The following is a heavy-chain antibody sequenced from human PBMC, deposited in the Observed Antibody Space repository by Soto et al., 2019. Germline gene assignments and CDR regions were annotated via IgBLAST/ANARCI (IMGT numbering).Heavy chain of an antibody. J-gene: IGHJ5*02. CDR2: MYHSESS. CDR3: AREKYHSNGCPLDP. Sequence: QLQLPESGSGLVKPSQTLSLTCAVSGGSIISCGNSWSWIRQPPGNGLEWNGYIGYMYHSESSYYNAYIKSPVTMSLDRSKNHCYLNLISVNSADTAVYYSAREKYHSNGCPLDPWCQGILVTVTS. D-gene: IGHD4-4*01. V-gene: IGHV4-30-2*01. CDR1: GGSIISCGNS.